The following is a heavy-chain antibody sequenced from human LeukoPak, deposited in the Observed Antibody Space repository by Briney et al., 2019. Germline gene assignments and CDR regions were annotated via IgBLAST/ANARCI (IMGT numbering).Heavy chain of an antibody. V-gene: IGHV3-7*01. CDR3: ASKQGDY. CDR1: GFTFSTYA. CDR2: INPDGSGK. Sequence: SGGSLRLPCAASGFTFSTYAMHWVRQAPGKGLEWVANINPDGSGKYYVDSVKGRFTISRDNAKKSLYLQMNSLRAEDTAVYYCASKQGDYWGQGTLVTVSS. J-gene: IGHJ4*02.